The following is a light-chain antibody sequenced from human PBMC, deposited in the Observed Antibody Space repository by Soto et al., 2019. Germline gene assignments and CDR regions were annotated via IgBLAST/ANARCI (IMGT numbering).Light chain of an antibody. V-gene: IGLV2-14*01. Sequence: QSALTQPASMSGSPGQSITISCTGTSSDIGGYNYVSWYQHHPGKAPKLMIYEVSNRPSGVSNRFSGSKSGNTASLTISGLQAEDEADYHCSSYTSRTTFVIFGGGTKLTVL. J-gene: IGLJ2*01. CDR3: SSYTSRTTFVI. CDR2: EVS. CDR1: SSDIGGYNY.